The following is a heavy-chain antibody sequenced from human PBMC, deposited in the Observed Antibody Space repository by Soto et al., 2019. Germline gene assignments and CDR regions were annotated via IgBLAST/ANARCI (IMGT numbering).Heavy chain of an antibody. D-gene: IGHD1-26*01. CDR3: ASTIGSYYHYFDY. V-gene: IGHV1-69*01. Sequence: QVQLVQSGAEVKKPGSSVKVSCKASGGTFSSYAISWVRKAPGQGLEWMGGIIPIFGTANYAQKFKGRVTIIADESTSTVYMELMMLISDYTAVYYCASTIGSYYHYFDYCGQGTLVPVSS. CDR2: IIPIFGTA. CDR1: GGTFSSYA. J-gene: IGHJ4*02.